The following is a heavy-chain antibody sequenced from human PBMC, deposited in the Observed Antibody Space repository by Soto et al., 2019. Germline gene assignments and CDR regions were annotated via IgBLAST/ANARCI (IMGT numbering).Heavy chain of an antibody. V-gene: IGHV4-39*01. CDR1: GGSISSSSYY. J-gene: IGHJ5*02. Sequence: SETLSLTCTVSGGSISSSSYYWGWIRQPPGKGLEWIGSIYYSGSTYYNPSLKSRVTISVDTSKNQFSLKLSSLTAADTAVYYCARQGLDCSGGSCYVGIGWFDPWGQGTLVTVSS. CDR3: ARQGLDCSGGSCYVGIGWFDP. CDR2: IYYSGST. D-gene: IGHD2-15*01.